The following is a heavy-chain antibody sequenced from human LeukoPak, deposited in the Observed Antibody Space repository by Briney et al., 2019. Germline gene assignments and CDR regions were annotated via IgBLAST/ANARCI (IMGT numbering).Heavy chain of an antibody. CDR1: RYTFTGYF. Sequence: ASVKVSCKASRYTFTGYFMHWVRQAPGHGLEWMGWINAHSGDTNYAQEFQGRVTMARDTSIDTAYMELSRLTSDDTAVYYCVRDLGEATKVPPYFDYWGQGTLVTVSS. J-gene: IGHJ4*02. V-gene: IGHV1-2*02. CDR3: VRDLGEATKVPPYFDY. D-gene: IGHD1-26*01. CDR2: INAHSGDT.